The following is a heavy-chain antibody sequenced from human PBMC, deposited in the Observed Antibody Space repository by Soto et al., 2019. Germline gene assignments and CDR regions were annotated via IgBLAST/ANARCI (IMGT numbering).Heavy chain of an antibody. CDR2: IYPGDSDT. Sequence: XESLKISCKGSGYSFTSYWIVWVRQMPGKGLDWMGIIYPGDSDTRYSPSFQGQVTISADKSISTAYLQWSSLKASDTAMYYCARHYCSSTSCYQVYYYYYGMDFWGQGTTVTVSS. J-gene: IGHJ6*02. D-gene: IGHD2-2*01. CDR1: GYSFTSYW. V-gene: IGHV5-51*01. CDR3: ARHYCSSTSCYQVYYYYYGMDF.